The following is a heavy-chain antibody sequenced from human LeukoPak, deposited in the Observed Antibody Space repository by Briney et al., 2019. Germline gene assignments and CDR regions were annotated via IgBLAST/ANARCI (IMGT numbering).Heavy chain of an antibody. V-gene: IGHV2-5*02. CDR3: AHVGDSSGYYYPQYYFDY. J-gene: IGHJ4*02. CDR1: GFSLSTSGVG. D-gene: IGHD3-22*01. CDR2: IYWEDDK. Sequence: SGPTLVKPTQTLTLTCTSSGFSLSTSGVGVGWIRQPPGKALEWLALIYWEDDKRYSPSLKSRLTITKDTSKNQVVLTMTNMDPVDTATYYCAHVGDSSGYYYPQYYFDYWGQGTLVTVSS.